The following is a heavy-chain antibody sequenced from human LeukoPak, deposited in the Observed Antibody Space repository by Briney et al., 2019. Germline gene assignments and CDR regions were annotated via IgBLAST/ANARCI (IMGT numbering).Heavy chain of an antibody. CDR2: ISYDGSNK. D-gene: IGHD5-18*01. CDR1: GFTFSSYG. CDR3: AREETYTYDY. Sequence: GGSLRLSCAASGFTFSSYGMHWVRQAPGKGLEWVAVISYDGSNKYYADSVKGRFTISRDNSKNTLYLQMNSLRAEDTAVYYCAREETYTYDYWGQGTLVTVSS. J-gene: IGHJ4*02. V-gene: IGHV3-30*03.